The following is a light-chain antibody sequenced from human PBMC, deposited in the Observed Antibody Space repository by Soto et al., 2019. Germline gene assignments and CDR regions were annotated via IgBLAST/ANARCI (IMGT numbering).Light chain of an antibody. V-gene: IGKV3-15*01. CDR3: HQYNNWPTFP. J-gene: IGKJ3*01. CDR1: QSVAGT. Sequence: EIVMTQSQATLSVSPGETATLSCRARQSVAGTSGGYPQKPGQAPRLLIYGASTRAAGIPARFSGSGFGTEFTHTISSLQSEDFAVNYCHQYNNWPTFPFGPGTRVDIK. CDR2: GAS.